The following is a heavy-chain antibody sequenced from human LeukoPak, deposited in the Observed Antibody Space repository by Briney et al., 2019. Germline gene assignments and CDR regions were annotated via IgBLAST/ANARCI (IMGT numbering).Heavy chain of an antibody. D-gene: IGHD3-22*01. CDR2: ISSSNSYI. J-gene: IGHJ4*02. CDR3: ARVVIGYFDY. CDR1: GFTFSSYS. Sequence: GGSLRLSCAASGFTFSSYSMNWVRQAPGKGLEWVSSISSSNSYIYYADSVKGRFTISRDNAKNSLYLQMNSLRAEDTAVYYCARVVIGYFDYWGQGTLVTVSS. V-gene: IGHV3-21*01.